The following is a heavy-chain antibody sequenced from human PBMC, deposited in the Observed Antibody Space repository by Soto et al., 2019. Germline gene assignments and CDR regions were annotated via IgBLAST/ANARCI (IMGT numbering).Heavy chain of an antibody. CDR2: IYYSRRT. J-gene: IGHJ4*02. V-gene: IGHV4-39*01. CDR3: ARQRTAVVTQAYFDH. CDR1: GESISSSSYY. Sequence: PSETLSLTCIVSGESISSSSYYWGWIRQPPGKGLEWIGSIYYSRRTYYNPSFKSRVTISIDTSKNQFSLKLSPVTATDTAVYYCARQRTAVVTQAYFDHWGQGALVTVSS. D-gene: IGHD2-21*02.